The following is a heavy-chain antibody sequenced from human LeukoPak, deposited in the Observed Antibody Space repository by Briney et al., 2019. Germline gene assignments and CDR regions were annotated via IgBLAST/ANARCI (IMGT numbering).Heavy chain of an antibody. CDR2: IHTSGST. Sequence: SETLSLTCTVSGGSISNYHWSWIRQPAGKGLEWIGQIHTSGSTNYNPPLKSRVTMSIDTPENQLSLTIRSVTAADTAVYRCARRDISSGWSFDYWGQGTLVTVSS. D-gene: IGHD6-19*01. CDR3: ARRDISSGWSFDY. CDR1: GGSISNYH. J-gene: IGHJ4*02. V-gene: IGHV4-4*07.